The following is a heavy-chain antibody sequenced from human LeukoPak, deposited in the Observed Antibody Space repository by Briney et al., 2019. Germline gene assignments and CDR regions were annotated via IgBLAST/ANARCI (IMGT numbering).Heavy chain of an antibody. Sequence: GESLKISCKGSGYSFTSYWIGWVRQMPGKGLEWMGIIYPGDSDTRYSPSFQGQVTISADKSISTAYLQWSSLKASDTAMYYCARFPRKPHYDFWSENWFDPWGQGTLVTVSS. J-gene: IGHJ5*02. CDR2: IYPGDSDT. CDR3: ARFPRKPHYDFWSENWFDP. CDR1: GYSFTSYW. D-gene: IGHD3-3*01. V-gene: IGHV5-51*01.